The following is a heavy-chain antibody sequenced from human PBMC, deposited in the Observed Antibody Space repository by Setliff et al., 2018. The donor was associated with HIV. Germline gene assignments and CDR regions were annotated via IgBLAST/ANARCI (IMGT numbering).Heavy chain of an antibody. Sequence: SLTCAVTAYSISSGYYWGWIRQPPGKGLEWIGSIYHSGSTYYNPSLMSRVTISVDTCKNQFSLKLRSVTAADTAVYYCARQWRDQYNSGVSTEYFQHW. D-gene: IGHD3-22*01. CDR2: IYHSGST. CDR1: AYSISSGYY. V-gene: IGHV4-38-2*01. J-gene: IGHJ1*01. CDR3: ARQWRDQYNSGVSTEYFQH.